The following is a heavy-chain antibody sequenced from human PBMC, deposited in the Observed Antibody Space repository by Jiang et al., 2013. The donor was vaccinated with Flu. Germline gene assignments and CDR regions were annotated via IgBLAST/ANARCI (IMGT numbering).Heavy chain of an antibody. D-gene: IGHD2-8*01. Sequence: SQTLSLTCAISGDSVSSNTVTWNWIRQSPSRGLEWLGRIYYRTQWYDEYAVSMKSRTTISPDTAKNQFSLQLTSVTPEDTAVYYCARAPLKTNYGLDVWGQGTAVSVSS. CDR2: IYYRTQWYD. CDR3: ARAPLKTNYGLDV. CDR1: GDSVSSNTVT. V-gene: IGHV6-1*01. J-gene: IGHJ6*02.